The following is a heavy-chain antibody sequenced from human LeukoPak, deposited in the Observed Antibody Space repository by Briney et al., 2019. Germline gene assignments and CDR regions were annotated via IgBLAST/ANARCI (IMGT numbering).Heavy chain of an antibody. J-gene: IGHJ3*02. CDR2: ISSASSTI. D-gene: IGHD1-14*01. Sequence: PGGSLRLSCAVSGSSFSSASMNWVRQAPAKGLEWLSYISSASSTIYYADSVKSRFTISRDNAKNSLYLQMNSLRAEDTAVYYCARPEPDARDAFDIWGQGTMVTVSS. CDR1: GSSFSSAS. V-gene: IGHV3-48*04. CDR3: ARPEPDARDAFDI.